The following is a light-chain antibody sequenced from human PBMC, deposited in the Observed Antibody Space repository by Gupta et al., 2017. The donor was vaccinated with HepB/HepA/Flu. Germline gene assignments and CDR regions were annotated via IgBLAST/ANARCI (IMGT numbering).Light chain of an antibody. Sequence: AIQSTQSPSSLSASVGDRVTITCRASQGISSALDWYQQKPGKPPKLLIFDASRRESEVSSRFSGSGSGTDFTLTSSSRQPEDFATYYCQHFYNGVTFGGGTKVEIK. CDR1: QGISSA. CDR3: QHFYNGVT. CDR2: DAS. V-gene: IGKV1D-13*01. J-gene: IGKJ4*01.